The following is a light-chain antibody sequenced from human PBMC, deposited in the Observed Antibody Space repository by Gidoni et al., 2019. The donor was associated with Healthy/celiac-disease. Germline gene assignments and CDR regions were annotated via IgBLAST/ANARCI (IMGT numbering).Light chain of an antibody. CDR3: SSYAGSNNFGV. V-gene: IGLV2-8*01. J-gene: IGLJ3*02. Sequence: QSALTQPPSASASPGQSVTISCTVTSSYVVGYNYVSWYQQHPGKAPKLMIYEVSTRPSGVPDRFSGSKSGNTASLTVSGLQAEDEADYYCSSYAGSNNFGVFGGGTKLTVL. CDR1: SSYVVGYNY. CDR2: EVS.